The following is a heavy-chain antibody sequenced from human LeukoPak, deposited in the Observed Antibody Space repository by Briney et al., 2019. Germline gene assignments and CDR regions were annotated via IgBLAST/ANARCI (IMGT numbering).Heavy chain of an antibody. CDR2: ISAHNDNR. Sequence: AASVKVSCKASGHTFTSNGFSWVRQAPGQGLEWMGWISAHNDNRKYAQKFQGRVTMTADTSTTTAYMEMRSLRSDDTAVYYCATESSGYYYVPLDYWGQGTLVTVSS. J-gene: IGHJ4*02. V-gene: IGHV1-18*01. D-gene: IGHD3-22*01. CDR3: ATESSGYYYVPLDY. CDR1: GHTFTSNG.